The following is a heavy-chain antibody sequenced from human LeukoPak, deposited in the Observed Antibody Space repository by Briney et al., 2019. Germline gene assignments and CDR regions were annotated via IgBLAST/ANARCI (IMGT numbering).Heavy chain of an antibody. J-gene: IGHJ3*02. CDR3: ARSMVVTPEDAFDI. Sequence: GASVKVSCKASGYTFTSYDINWVRRATGQGLEWMGWMNPNSGNTGYAQKFQGRVTITTDESTSTAYMELSSLGSEDTAVYYCARSMVVTPEDAFDIWGQGTMVTVSS. CDR2: MNPNSGNT. CDR1: GYTFTSYD. D-gene: IGHD4/OR15-4a*01. V-gene: IGHV1-8*03.